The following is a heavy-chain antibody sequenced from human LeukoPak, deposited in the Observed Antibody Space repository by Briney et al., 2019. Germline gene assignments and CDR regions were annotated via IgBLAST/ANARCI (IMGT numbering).Heavy chain of an antibody. V-gene: IGHV3-48*04. J-gene: IGHJ5*02. CDR3: ATTGLLGDIP. Sequence: GGSLRLSCAASGFTFSSYSMNWVRQAPGKGLEWVSYISSSGSTIYYADSVKGRFTISRDNARKSVYLQMNSLRAEDTAVYYCATTGLLGDIPWGQGTLVTVSS. CDR1: GFTFSSYS. D-gene: IGHD2-21*01. CDR2: ISSSGSTI.